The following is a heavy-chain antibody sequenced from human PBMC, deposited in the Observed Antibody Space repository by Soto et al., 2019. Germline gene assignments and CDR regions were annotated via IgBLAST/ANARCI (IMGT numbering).Heavy chain of an antibody. CDR1: GFILNWHW. Sequence: XGCLRVSCAASGFILNWHWVSWVRQAPGKGLEWVSTIDITGTNKHYADSVKGRFTISRDSSRNTLDLQMNSLRAEDTALYYCVSWVSAHFDAWGQGALVTVSS. V-gene: IGHV3-23*05. CDR2: IDITGTNK. D-gene: IGHD2-8*01. CDR3: VSWVSAHFDA. J-gene: IGHJ4*02.